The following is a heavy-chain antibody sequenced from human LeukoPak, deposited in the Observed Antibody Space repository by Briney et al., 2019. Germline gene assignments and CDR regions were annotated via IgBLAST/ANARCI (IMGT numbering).Heavy chain of an antibody. CDR3: ASERRDGYTGGY. J-gene: IGHJ4*02. D-gene: IGHD5-24*01. CDR1: GYSFTSHY. Sequence: GASVKVSCKASGYSFTSHYMHWVRQAPGQGLEWMGLINPRGTSTIYAEKFQGRIIMTRDMSMTTDYMELSSLRSEDTAVYYCASERRDGYTGGYWGQGTLVTVSS. V-gene: IGHV1-46*01. CDR2: INPRGTST.